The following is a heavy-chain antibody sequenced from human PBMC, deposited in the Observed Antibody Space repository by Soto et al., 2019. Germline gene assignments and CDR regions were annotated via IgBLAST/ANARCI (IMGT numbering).Heavy chain of an antibody. CDR2: IKQDGSEK. Sequence: PGGSLRLSCAASGFTFSSHWMSWVLQAPGKGLEWVANIKQDGSEKYYVDSVKGRFTISRDNAKNSLYLQMNSLRAEDTAVYYCARDRYSYYDFWSGSLPYYYYGMDVWGQGTTVTVSS. CDR1: GFTFSSHW. J-gene: IGHJ6*02. D-gene: IGHD3-3*01. V-gene: IGHV3-7*01. CDR3: ARDRYSYYDFWSGSLPYYYYGMDV.